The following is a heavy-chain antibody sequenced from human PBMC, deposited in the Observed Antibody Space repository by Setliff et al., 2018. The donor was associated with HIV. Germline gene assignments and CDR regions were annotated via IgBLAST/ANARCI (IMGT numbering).Heavy chain of an antibody. D-gene: IGHD6-6*01. V-gene: IGHV4-31*03. CDR1: GVSVGSGDYY. CDR2: IFHNGDT. CDR3: ATRPRIAARPFDY. J-gene: IGHJ4*02. Sequence: PSETLSLTCSVSGVSVGSGDYYWHWIRQHPEKALEWIGYIFHNGDTYYNPSLKSRISMSVDTSKNQFSLELTSLTAADTAVYYCATRPRIAARPFDYWGQGMLVTLL.